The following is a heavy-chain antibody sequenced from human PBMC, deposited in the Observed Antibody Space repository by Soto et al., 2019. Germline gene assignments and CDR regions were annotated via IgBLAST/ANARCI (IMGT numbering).Heavy chain of an antibody. CDR2: ISDDGSIK. Sequence: QVQLVESGGGVVQPGRSLRLSCAASGFSCTTYSMHWVRQATGQGLEWVAVISDDGSIKYYADSVKGRFTISRDNSKNTFSLQMNSLRGDDTAVYFCARAIETAMDPCDYWGQGTLVTVSS. CDR3: ARAIETAMDPCDY. CDR1: GFSCTTYS. J-gene: IGHJ4*02. V-gene: IGHV3-30-3*01. D-gene: IGHD5-18*01.